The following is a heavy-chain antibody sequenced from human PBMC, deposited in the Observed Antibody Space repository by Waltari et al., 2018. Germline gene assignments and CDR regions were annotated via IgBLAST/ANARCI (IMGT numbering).Heavy chain of an antibody. D-gene: IGHD3-3*01. CDR1: GFIFSTYS. J-gene: IGHJ5*02. CDR3: ARQRTSGYDA. Sequence: EVQLVESGGGSVQPGGSLRLSCGASGFIFSTYSMNWVRQAPVKGLGWVSHISRSGTTVVYADSVKGRFTISRDDAKNSLYLQMNSLRVEDTGVYYCARQRTSGYDAWGQGTLVIVSS. V-gene: IGHV3-48*01. CDR2: ISRSGTTV.